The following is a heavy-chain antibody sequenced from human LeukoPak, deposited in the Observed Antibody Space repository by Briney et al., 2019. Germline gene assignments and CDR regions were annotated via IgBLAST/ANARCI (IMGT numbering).Heavy chain of an antibody. D-gene: IGHD2-21*02. CDR1: GFTYSDYY. V-gene: IGHV3-11*01. J-gene: IGHJ6*03. Sequence: GMSLRLSCAACGFTYSDYYMSWVRQARGKGLEWVSYISGGGSIIYYADSVKGRFTISRDNAKNSLYLQMNSLRAEDTAVYYCARSDGYYYFYYYMDVWGKGATVTISS. CDR2: ISGGGSII. CDR3: ARSDGYYYFYYYMDV.